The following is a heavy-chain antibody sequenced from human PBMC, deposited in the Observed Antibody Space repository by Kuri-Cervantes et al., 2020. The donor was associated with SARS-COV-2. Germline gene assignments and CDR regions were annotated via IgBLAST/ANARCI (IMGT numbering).Heavy chain of an antibody. Sequence: GESLKISCAASGFTFSDYYMSWIRQAPGKGLEWVSSISSSSSYIYYADSVKGRFTISRDNAKNTLYLQMNSLRAEDTAVYYCARDYYGMDVWGQGTTVTVSS. CDR1: GFTFSDYY. J-gene: IGHJ6*02. CDR3: ARDYYGMDV. V-gene: IGHV3-11*06. CDR2: ISSSSSYI.